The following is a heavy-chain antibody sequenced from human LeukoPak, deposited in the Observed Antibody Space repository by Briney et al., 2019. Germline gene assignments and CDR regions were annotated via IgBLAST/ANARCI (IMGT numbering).Heavy chain of an antibody. CDR2: IYHSVST. Sequence: SQTLSLTCAVSAGSISSGGYSWSWIRQPPGKGLEWIGYIYHSVSTYHNPSLKSRVTISVDTSKNQFSLKLSSVTAADTAVYYCARETTRLGYCSGGSCRPPSYYGMDVWGQGTTVTVSS. CDR3: ARETTRLGYCSGGSCRPPSYYGMDV. V-gene: IGHV4-30-2*01. D-gene: IGHD2-15*01. CDR1: AGSISSGGYS. J-gene: IGHJ6*02.